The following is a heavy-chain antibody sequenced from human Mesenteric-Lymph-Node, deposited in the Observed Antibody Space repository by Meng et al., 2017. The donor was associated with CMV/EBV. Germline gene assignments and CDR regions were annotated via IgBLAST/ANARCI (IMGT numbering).Heavy chain of an antibody. CDR2: IFYDGTKK. CDR1: GFTYSSYG. D-gene: IGHD6-13*01. CDR3: AKDGGYSSSCFDY. J-gene: IGHJ4*02. Sequence: GESLKISCAASGFTYSSYGMHWVRQAPGKGLEWVAFIFYDGTKKYYGDSVKGRFTISRDNSKNTLYLQMNSLRAEDTAVYYCAKDGGYSSSCFDYWGQGTLVTVSS. V-gene: IGHV3-30*02.